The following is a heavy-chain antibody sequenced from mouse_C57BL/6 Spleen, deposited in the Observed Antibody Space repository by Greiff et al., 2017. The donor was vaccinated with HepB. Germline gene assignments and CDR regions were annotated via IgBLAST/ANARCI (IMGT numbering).Heavy chain of an antibody. J-gene: IGHJ1*03. D-gene: IGHD2-5*01. CDR2: INSDGGST. CDR3: ARSYSIYWYFDV. CDR1: EYAFPSHD. Sequence: EVKLMESGGGLVQPGESLKLSCESNEYAFPSHDMSWVRKTPEKRLELVAAINSDGGSTYYPDTMERRFIISRDNTKKTLYLQMSSLRSEDTALYYCARSYSIYWYFDVWGTGTTVTVSS. V-gene: IGHV5-2*01.